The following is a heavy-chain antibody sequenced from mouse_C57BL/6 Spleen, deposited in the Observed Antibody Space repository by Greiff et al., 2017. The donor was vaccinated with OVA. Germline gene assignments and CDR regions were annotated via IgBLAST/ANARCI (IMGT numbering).Heavy chain of an antibody. V-gene: IGHV2-5*01. CDR1: GFSLTSYG. CDR2: IMRGGST. D-gene: IGHD1-1*01. CDR3: SKGGGSIYFDV. J-gene: IGHJ1*03. Sequence: VQLQQSGPGLVQPSQSLSITCKVSGFSLTSYGVHWVRQSPGKGLEWLGVIMRGGSTGNNAAFMSRLSITKDNSKSQVFFKMNSRRADDTAIDYCSKGGGSIYFDVWGTGTTVTVSS.